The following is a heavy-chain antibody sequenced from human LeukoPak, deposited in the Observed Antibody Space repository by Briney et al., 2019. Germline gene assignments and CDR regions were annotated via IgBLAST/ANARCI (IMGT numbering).Heavy chain of an antibody. Sequence: SETLSLTCTVPGGSISSGSYYWSWIRQPAGKGLEWVGRTYTSGSTIYNPSLESRVTISLDTSKNQFSLKLSSVTAADTAVYYCARDSSLSGWFDPWGQGTLVTVSS. CDR1: GGSISSGSYY. D-gene: IGHD3-10*01. J-gene: IGHJ5*02. CDR2: TYTSGST. V-gene: IGHV4-61*02. CDR3: ARDSSLSGWFDP.